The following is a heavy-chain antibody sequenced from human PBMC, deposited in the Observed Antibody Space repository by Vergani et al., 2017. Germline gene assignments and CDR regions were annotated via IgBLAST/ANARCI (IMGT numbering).Heavy chain of an antibody. CDR1: GGSFTSYH. Sequence: QVQLQQWGGGLLKPSETLSLTCVVNGGSFTSYHWTWIRQSPGEGLEWVGDIDHTGRPDCNPSLKSRLTMSVDKSRNQFSLTLNPVTATDTAIYFCARVNTETNGHLYYYYYMDVWGQGTAVTVS. CDR3: ARVNTETNGHLYYYYYMDV. D-gene: IGHD4-11*01. J-gene: IGHJ6*03. CDR2: IDHTGRP. V-gene: IGHV4-34*01.